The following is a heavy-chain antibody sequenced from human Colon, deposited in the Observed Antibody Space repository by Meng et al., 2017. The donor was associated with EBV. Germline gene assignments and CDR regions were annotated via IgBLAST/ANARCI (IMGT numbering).Heavy chain of an antibody. Sequence: QLPLQESGSGLVKPSQTLSLTCAVSGSSISSGGYSWSWIRQPPGKGLEWLGNIYHSGSTYYNPSLKSRVTISVDRSKNVFSLKLTSVTAADTAVYYCARASVDMVYFDSWGQGILVTVSS. V-gene: IGHV4-30-2*01. CDR1: GSSISSGGYS. J-gene: IGHJ4*02. CDR2: IYHSGST. D-gene: IGHD5-12*01. CDR3: ARASVDMVYFDS.